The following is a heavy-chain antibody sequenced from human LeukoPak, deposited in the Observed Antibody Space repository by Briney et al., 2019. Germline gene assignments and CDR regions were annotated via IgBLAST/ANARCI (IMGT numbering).Heavy chain of an antibody. CDR3: ARDRGYTFDS. V-gene: IGHV3-69-1*01. CDR1: GFTFSAYA. D-gene: IGHD5-12*01. J-gene: IGHJ4*02. CDR2: IGSDNKP. Sequence: GGSLRLSCEASGFTFSAYAMTWVRQAPGKGLEWVSSIGSDNKPHYSESVKGRFAISRDNAKNTLYLQMNSLRPEDTAVYYCARDRGYTFDSWGQGTLVTVSS.